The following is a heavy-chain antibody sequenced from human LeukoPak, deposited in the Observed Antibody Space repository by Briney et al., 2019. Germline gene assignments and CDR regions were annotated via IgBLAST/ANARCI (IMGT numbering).Heavy chain of an antibody. Sequence: WGSLRLSCAVSGFTFSDYYMSWIRQAPGKGLEWVSYISSSSSYTNYADSVKGRFTISRDNAKNSLYLQMNSLRAEDTAVYYCARVLAAAGTLFGYWGQGTLVTVSS. V-gene: IGHV3-11*05. CDR3: ARVLAAAGTLFGY. D-gene: IGHD6-13*01. CDR1: GFTFSDYY. CDR2: ISSSSSYT. J-gene: IGHJ4*02.